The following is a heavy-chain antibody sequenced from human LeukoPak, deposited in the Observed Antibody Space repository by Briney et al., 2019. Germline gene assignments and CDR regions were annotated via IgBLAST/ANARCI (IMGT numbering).Heavy chain of an antibody. J-gene: IGHJ3*02. V-gene: IGHV3-33*08. CDR3: TTDTRFLEWFLHGLDAFDI. CDR1: GFTFSSYG. D-gene: IGHD3-3*01. Sequence: PGGSLRLSCAASGFTFSSYGMHWVRQAPGKGLEWVAVIWYGGSNKYYADSVKGRFTISRDNSKNTLYLQMNSLKSEDTAVYYCTTDTRFLEWFLHGLDAFDIWGQGTMVTVSS. CDR2: IWYGGSNK.